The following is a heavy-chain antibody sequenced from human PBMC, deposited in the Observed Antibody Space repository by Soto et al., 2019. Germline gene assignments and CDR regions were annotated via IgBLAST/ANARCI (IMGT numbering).Heavy chain of an antibody. V-gene: IGHV3-33*06. CDR3: AKDDDTSSHYSLLDF. D-gene: IGHD3-22*01. J-gene: IGHJ4*02. CDR2: TWSGGRGE. CDR1: GFAFSYHG. Sequence: QVQLVESGGGVVQPGTSLRLSCAASGFAFSYHGIHWVRQAPGKGLEWVAVTWSGGRGEYYADSVRGRFTISRDNSKTTVYLQMNSLRVEDTAVYYCAKDDDTSSHYSLLDFRGQGPLVTVSS.